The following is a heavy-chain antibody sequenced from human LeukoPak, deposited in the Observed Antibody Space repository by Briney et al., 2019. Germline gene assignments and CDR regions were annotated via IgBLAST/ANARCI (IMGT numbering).Heavy chain of an antibody. J-gene: IGHJ5*02. CDR2: INPSGGST. D-gene: IGHD3-3*01. Sequence: EASVKVSCKASGYTFTSYYMHWVRQAPGQGLEWMGIINPSGGSTSYAQKFQGRVTMTTDTSTSTAYMELRSLRSDDTAVYYCARELGGDDFWSGYQENWFDPWGQGTLVTVSS. V-gene: IGHV1-46*01. CDR1: GYTFTSYY. CDR3: ARELGGDDFWSGYQENWFDP.